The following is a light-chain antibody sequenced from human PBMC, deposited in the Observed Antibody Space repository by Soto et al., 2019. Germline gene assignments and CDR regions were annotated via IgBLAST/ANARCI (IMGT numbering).Light chain of an antibody. CDR1: SSNIGSNY. J-gene: IGLJ3*02. CDR3: TAWDDRLSGHWV. CDR2: RDN. V-gene: IGLV1-47*01. Sequence: QSVLTQPPSASGTPGQRVTISCSGSSSNIGSNYVYWYQQVPGTAPKLLIYRDNQRPSGVPDRFSGSKSGTSASLAISGLRSEDEADYYCTAWDDRLSGHWVFGGGTKVTVL.